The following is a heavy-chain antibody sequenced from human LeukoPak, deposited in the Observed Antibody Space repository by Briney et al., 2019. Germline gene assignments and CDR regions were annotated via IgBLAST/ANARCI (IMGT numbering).Heavy chain of an antibody. CDR2: ISYDGSNK. D-gene: IGHD4/OR15-4a*01. CDR3: ARRAGAYSHPYDY. J-gene: IGHJ4*02. CDR1: GFSFSSYG. V-gene: IGHV3-30*03. Sequence: GGSLRLSCAASGFSFSSYGMNWVRQAPGKGLEWVAVISYDGSNKYYADSVKGRFTISRDNSKNTLYLQMNSLRAEDTAVYYCARRAGAYSHPYDYWGQGTLVTVSS.